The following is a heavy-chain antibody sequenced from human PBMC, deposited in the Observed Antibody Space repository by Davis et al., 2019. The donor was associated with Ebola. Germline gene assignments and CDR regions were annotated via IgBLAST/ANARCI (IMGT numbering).Heavy chain of an antibody. V-gene: IGHV3-66*01. J-gene: IGHJ6*02. D-gene: IGHD3/OR15-3a*01. CDR3: ARDSIWADYGMDV. CDR1: GFTVSSNY. Sequence: GGSLRLSCAASGFTVSSNYMSWVRQAPGKGLEWVSVIYSGGSTYYADSVKGRFTISRDNSKNTLYLQMNSLRAEDTAVYYCARDSIWADYGMDVWGQGTTVTVSS. CDR2: IYSGGST.